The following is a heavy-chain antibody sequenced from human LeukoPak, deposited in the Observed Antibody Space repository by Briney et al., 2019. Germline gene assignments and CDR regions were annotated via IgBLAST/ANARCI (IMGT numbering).Heavy chain of an antibody. V-gene: IGHV1-2*02. CDR2: INLNSGGT. J-gene: IGHJ4*02. CDR1: GYTFTAYY. CDR3: ARENRDGDGYNLGFDY. Sequence: ASVKVSCKASGYTFTAYYMHWVRQAPGQGLEWMGWINLNSGGTNYAQKFQGRVTMTRDTSISTAYMELSRLRSDDTAVYYCARENRDGDGYNLGFDYWGQGTLVTVSS. D-gene: IGHD5-24*01.